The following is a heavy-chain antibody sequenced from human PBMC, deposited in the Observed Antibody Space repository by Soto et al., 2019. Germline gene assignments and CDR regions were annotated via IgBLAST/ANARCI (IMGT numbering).Heavy chain of an antibody. J-gene: IGHJ4*02. D-gene: IGHD5-18*01. CDR2: IYHSGST. V-gene: IGHV4-38-2*01. CDR1: GYSISSGLY. Sequence: ETLSLTCAVSGYSISSGLYWGWIRQPPGKGLEWIGSIYHSGSTYYNPSLKSRVTISVDTSKNQFSLKLSSVTAADTAVYYCATGEYNYRDHYWGQGTLVTVSS. CDR3: ATGEYNYRDHY.